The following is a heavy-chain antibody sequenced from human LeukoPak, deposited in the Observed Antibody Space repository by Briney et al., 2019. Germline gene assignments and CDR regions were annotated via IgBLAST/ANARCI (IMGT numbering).Heavy chain of an antibody. CDR1: GVSISSGNYY. J-gene: IGHJ5*02. Sequence: SSETLSLTCSVSGVSISSGNYYWAWIRQPPGKGLEWIASIYYSGGAYHNPSLKSRVTISVDTSKNQFSLKLTSVTAADSAVYYCARPGNVYTALNWFDPWGQGTLVTVSS. CDR3: ARPGNVYTALNWFDP. CDR2: IYYSGGA. D-gene: IGHD5-18*01. V-gene: IGHV4-39*01.